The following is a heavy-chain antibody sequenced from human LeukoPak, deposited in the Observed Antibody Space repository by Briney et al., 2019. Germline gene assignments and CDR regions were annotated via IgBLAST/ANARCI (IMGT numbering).Heavy chain of an antibody. D-gene: IGHD3-16*01. V-gene: IGHV4-61*01. Sequence: SETLSLTCTVSGGSVSSGSYYWSWIRQPPGKGLEWIGYIYYSGSTNYNPSLKSRVTISADTSKNQFSLKLSSVTAADTAVYYCARRSVGGGERFDYWGQGILVTVSS. J-gene: IGHJ4*02. CDR3: ARRSVGGGERFDY. CDR2: IYYSGST. CDR1: GGSVSSGSYY.